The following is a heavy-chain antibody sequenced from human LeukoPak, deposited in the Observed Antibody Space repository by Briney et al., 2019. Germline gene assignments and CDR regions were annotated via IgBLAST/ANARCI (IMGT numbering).Heavy chain of an antibody. CDR2: ISSTGSTI. D-gene: IGHD7-27*01. Sequence: GGSLRLSCAASGFTFSTYSMNWVRQTPGKGLEWVSYISSTGSTILYADSVKGRLTISRDNAKNSLYLQMNSLGAADTAVYYCARLSGTGVNDAFDIWGQGTMVTVSS. V-gene: IGHV3-48*04. CDR3: ARLSGTGVNDAFDI. J-gene: IGHJ3*02. CDR1: GFTFSTYS.